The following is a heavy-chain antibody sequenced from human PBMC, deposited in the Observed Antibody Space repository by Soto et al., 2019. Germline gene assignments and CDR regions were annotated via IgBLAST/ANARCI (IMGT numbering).Heavy chain of an antibody. V-gene: IGHV5-51*01. Sequence: GESLKISCKGSGYSFTSYWIGWVRQMPGKGLEWMGIIYPGDSDTRYSPSFQGQVTISADKSISTAYLQGSSLKASDTAMYYCARDSSSWYNWFDPWGQGTLVTVSS. D-gene: IGHD6-13*01. CDR3: ARDSSSWYNWFDP. CDR2: IYPGDSDT. CDR1: GYSFTSYW. J-gene: IGHJ5*02.